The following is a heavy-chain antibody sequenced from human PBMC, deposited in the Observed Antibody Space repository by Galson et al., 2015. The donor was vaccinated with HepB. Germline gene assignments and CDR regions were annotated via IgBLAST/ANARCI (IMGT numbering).Heavy chain of an antibody. D-gene: IGHD3-22*01. CDR3: ARHLFPPYYYDSSGYPDIDY. CDR1: GYTFTSYG. J-gene: IGHJ4*02. Sequence: SVKVSCKASGYTFTSYGISWVRQAPGQGLEWMGWISAYNGNTNYAQKLQGRVTMTTDTSTSTAYMELRSLRSDDTAVYYCARHLFPPYYYDSSGYPDIDYWGQGTLVTVSS. V-gene: IGHV1-18*01. CDR2: ISAYNGNT.